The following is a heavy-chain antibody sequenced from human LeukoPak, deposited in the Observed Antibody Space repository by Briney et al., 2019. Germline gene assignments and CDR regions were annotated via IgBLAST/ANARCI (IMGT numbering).Heavy chain of an antibody. V-gene: IGHV3-30*04. Sequence: PGGSLRLSCAASGFTFSSYAMHWVRQAPGKGLEWVTVISYDGSNKYYADSVRGRFTISRDNSKNTLYLQMNSLRAEDTAVYYCARDGGDYVFDYWGQGTLVTVSS. CDR1: GFTFSSYA. CDR3: ARDGGDYVFDY. CDR2: ISYDGSNK. D-gene: IGHD4-17*01. J-gene: IGHJ4*02.